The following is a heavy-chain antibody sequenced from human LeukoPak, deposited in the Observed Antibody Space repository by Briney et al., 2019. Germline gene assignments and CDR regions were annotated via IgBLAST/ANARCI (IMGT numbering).Heavy chain of an antibody. D-gene: IGHD4-17*01. V-gene: IGHV4-61*08. CDR3: ASKSTDHGELRFDY. Sequence: TLSLTCTVSGGSISSGGDYWSWIRQPPGKGLEWIGYFYNTGTTNYNPSLKSRVNMAVDTTKNQFSLKVNSVTAADTGVYYCASKSTDHGELRFDYWGQGTLVTVSS. CDR1: GGSISSGGDY. CDR2: FYNTGTT. J-gene: IGHJ4*02.